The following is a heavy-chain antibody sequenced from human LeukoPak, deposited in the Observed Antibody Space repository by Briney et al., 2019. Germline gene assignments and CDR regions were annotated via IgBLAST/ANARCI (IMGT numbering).Heavy chain of an antibody. Sequence: SGGSLRLSCAASGFTFSIYSMNWVRQAPGKGLEWVSSISSSSNYIYYAGSVKGRFTISRDNSKNTLYLQMNSLRAEDTAVYYCAKDGGFHLPGCYWGQGTLVTVSS. D-gene: IGHD3-10*01. V-gene: IGHV3-21*01. CDR3: AKDGGFHLPGCY. CDR2: ISSSSNYI. CDR1: GFTFSIYS. J-gene: IGHJ4*02.